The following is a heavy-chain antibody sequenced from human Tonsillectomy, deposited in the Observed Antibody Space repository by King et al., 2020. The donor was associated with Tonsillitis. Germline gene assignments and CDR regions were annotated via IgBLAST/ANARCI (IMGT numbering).Heavy chain of an antibody. D-gene: IGHD2-2*01. CDR3: VRQYSSSRYWNWYLDL. CDR2: SYASGGT. J-gene: IGHJ2*01. V-gene: IGHV4-61*02. CDR1: GGSLSSGTYY. Sequence: QLQESGPGLVKPAQTLSVTCTVSGGSLSSGTYYWTWIRQSAGKGLEWIGRSYASGGTHYNPSLKSRVTMSIDTSTNQFSLEMNSVTAADTAVYFCVRQYSSSRYWNWYLDLWGRGTLVTVSS.